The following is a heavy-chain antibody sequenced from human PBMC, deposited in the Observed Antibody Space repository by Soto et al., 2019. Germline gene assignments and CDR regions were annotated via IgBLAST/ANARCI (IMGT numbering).Heavy chain of an antibody. Sequence: GGSLRLSCAASGFTFSGYYMHWVRQAPGKWLEWVAVISYDGSTEYYADSVKGRFTISGDNSANRLFLQMNSLRPEDTAVYYCTKDDGYNDSTYYHYFGMDVWGQGXTVTVYS. V-gene: IGHV3-30*18. CDR1: GFTFSGYY. CDR3: TKDDGYNDSTYYHYFGMDV. D-gene: IGHD5-12*01. CDR2: ISYDGSTE. J-gene: IGHJ6*02.